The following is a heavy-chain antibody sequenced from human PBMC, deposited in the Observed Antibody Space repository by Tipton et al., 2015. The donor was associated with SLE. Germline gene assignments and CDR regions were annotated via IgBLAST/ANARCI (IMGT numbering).Heavy chain of an antibody. CDR3: ASEGGSGWYSVDY. V-gene: IGHV4-4*07. D-gene: IGHD6-19*01. CDR1: GGSISSYY. J-gene: IGHJ4*02. CDR2: IYTSGST. Sequence: TLSLTCTVSGGSISSYYWSWIRQPAGKGLEWIGRIYTSGSTNYNPSLKSRVTMSVGTSKNQFSLKLSSVTAVDTAVYYCASEGGSGWYSVDYWGQGTLVTVSS.